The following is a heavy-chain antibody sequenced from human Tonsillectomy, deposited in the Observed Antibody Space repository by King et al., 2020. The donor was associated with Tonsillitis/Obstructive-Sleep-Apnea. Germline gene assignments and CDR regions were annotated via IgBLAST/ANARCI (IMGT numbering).Heavy chain of an antibody. J-gene: IGHJ5*02. D-gene: IGHD3-3*01. V-gene: IGHV4-34*01. CDR3: ARVEGRSFDYDCWSGYPRWFDP. CDR1: GGSFSGYY. CDR2: INHSGST. Sequence: VQLQQWGAGLLKPSETLSLTCAVYGGSFSGYYWSWIRQPPGKGLEWIGEINHSGSTNYNPSLKSRVTISVDTSKNQFSLKLSSVTAADTAVYYCARVEGRSFDYDCWSGYPRWFDPWGQGTLVTVSS.